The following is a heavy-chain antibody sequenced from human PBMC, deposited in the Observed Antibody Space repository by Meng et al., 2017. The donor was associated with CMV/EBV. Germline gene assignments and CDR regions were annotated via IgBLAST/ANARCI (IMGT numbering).Heavy chain of an antibody. V-gene: IGHV1-2*02. D-gene: IGHD2-2*01. CDR1: GYTFTSYG. Sequence: ASVKVSCKASGYTFTSYGISWVRQAPGQGLEWMGWINPNSGGTNYAQKFQGRVTMTRDTSISTAYMELSRLRSDDTAVYYCARVYQLLSAFDIWGQGTMVTVSS. CDR2: INPNSGGT. J-gene: IGHJ3*02. CDR3: ARVYQLLSAFDI.